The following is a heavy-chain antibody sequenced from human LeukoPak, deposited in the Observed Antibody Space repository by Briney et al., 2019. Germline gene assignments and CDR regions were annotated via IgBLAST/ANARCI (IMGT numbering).Heavy chain of an antibody. V-gene: IGHV3-74*01. D-gene: IGHD1-7*01. CDR2: INGDGIST. CDR3: ARGNYAAFDI. CDR1: GFTFSSHW. Sequence: GGSLRLSCAASGFTFSSHWMHWVRQAPGKGLVWVSQINGDGISTTYADSVRGRFTIARDNAKNTLYLQMDSLRAEDTAVYYCARGNYAAFDIWGHGTMVAVSS. J-gene: IGHJ3*02.